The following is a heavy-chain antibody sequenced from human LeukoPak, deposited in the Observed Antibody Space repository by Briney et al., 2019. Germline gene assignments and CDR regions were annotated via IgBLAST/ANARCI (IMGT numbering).Heavy chain of an antibody. Sequence: SETLSLTCGVSGGSISNTNWWTWVRQPPGKGPEWIGEVNLQGSTNCNPSLKSRVAISVDKSENHISLKLRSVTAADTAVYYCASPYGDPSYWGQGTLVTVSS. CDR1: GGSISNTNW. J-gene: IGHJ4*02. D-gene: IGHD4-17*01. CDR3: ASPYGDPSY. CDR2: VNLQGST. V-gene: IGHV4-4*02.